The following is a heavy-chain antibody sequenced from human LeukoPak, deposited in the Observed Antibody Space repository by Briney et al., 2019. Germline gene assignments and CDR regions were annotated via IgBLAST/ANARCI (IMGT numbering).Heavy chain of an antibody. CDR1: GASIRTFY. J-gene: IGHJ5*02. D-gene: IGHD3-22*01. V-gene: IGHV4-59*01. CDR3: ARGIGNSRGTRFDP. CDR2: ISYSGCT. Sequence: PSETLSLPCTVSGASIRTFYWTWIRQPPGKGLEWIAHISYSGCTTYHPSLKRRVTISPATSKNQFSLSLNSLTAAGTAVYYCARGIGNSRGTRFDPWGQGTLVTVSS.